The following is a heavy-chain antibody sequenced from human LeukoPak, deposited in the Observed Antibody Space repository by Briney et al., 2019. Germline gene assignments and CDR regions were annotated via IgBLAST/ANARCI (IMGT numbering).Heavy chain of an antibody. CDR2: IYPGDSDA. CDR3: ARRRDLYSGSYYPFDY. D-gene: IGHD1-26*01. CDR1: GYSFTSYW. J-gene: IGHJ4*02. Sequence: GESLKVSCKGSGYSFTSYWIGWVRQMPGKGLEWMGIIYPGDSDARYSPSFQGQVTISADKSISTAYLQWSSLKASDTAMYYCARRRDLYSGSYYPFDYWGQGTLVTVSS. V-gene: IGHV5-51*01.